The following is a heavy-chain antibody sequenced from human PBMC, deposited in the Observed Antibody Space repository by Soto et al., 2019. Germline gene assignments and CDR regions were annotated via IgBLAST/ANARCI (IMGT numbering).Heavy chain of an antibody. CDR1: GGSISSGDYY. D-gene: IGHD2-2*01. Sequence: SETLSLTCTVSGGSISSGDYYWSWIRQPPGKGLEWIGYIYYSGSTYYNPSLKSRVTISVDTSKNQFSLKLSSVTAADTAVYYCARVRSIFVVVPAVNWFDPWGQGTLVTVSS. J-gene: IGHJ5*02. V-gene: IGHV4-30-4*01. CDR3: ARVRSIFVVVPAVNWFDP. CDR2: IYYSGST.